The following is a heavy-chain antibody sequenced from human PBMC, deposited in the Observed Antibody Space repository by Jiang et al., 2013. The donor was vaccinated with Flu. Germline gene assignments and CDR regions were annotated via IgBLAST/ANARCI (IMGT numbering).Heavy chain of an antibody. V-gene: IGHV3-23*01. CDR3: VKGQSGQYFYASASQYIGYYFDY. J-gene: IGHJ4*02. D-gene: IGHD2/OR15-2a*01. CDR1: GFLFKFFP. CDR2: FTGNNGYS. Sequence: VQLLESGGGLVQPGGSLRLSCTASGFLFKFFPMGWVRQAPGKGLEWVATFTGNNGYSFYADSVKGRFTVSRDDSKNTLFLEISSLRADDTAVYYCVKGQSGQYFYASASQYIGYYFDYWGQGAPVTVSS.